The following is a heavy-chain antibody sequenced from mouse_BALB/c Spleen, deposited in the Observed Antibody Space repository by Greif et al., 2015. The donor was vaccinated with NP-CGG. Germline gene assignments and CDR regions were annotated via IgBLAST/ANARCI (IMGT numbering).Heavy chain of an antibody. CDR2: INPSNGGT. J-gene: IGHJ3*01. CDR3: TRWGYYGSPLAY. CDR1: GYTFTSYY. V-gene: IGHV1S81*02. D-gene: IGHD1-1*01. Sequence: QVQLQQSGAELVKPGASVKLSCKASGYTFTSYYMYWVKQRSGQGLEWIGEINPSNGGTNFNEKFKSKATLTVDKSSSTAYMQLSSLTSEDSAVYYCTRWGYYGSPLAYWGQGTLVTVSA.